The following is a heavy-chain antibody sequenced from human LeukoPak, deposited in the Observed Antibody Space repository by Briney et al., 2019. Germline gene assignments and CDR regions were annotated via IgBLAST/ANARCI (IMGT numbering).Heavy chain of an antibody. Sequence: GGSLRLSCAASGFTFRRYWMSWVRQAPGKGLEWVANIKQDGSEKYYVDSVKGRFTISRDNAKNSLYLQMNSLRAEDTAVYYCARDRGRYSGSRSEDYWGQGTLVTVSS. D-gene: IGHD5-12*01. J-gene: IGHJ4*02. CDR3: ARDRGRYSGSRSEDY. V-gene: IGHV3-7*01. CDR1: GFTFRRYW. CDR2: IKQDGSEK.